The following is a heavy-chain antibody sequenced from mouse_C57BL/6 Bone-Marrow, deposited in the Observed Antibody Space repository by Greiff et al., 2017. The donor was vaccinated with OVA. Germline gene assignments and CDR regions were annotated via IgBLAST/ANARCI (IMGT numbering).Heavy chain of an antibody. CDR3: ARRHNNYYAMDY. J-gene: IGHJ4*01. D-gene: IGHD3-1*01. CDR1: GFTFSDYG. V-gene: IGHV5-15*01. CDR2: ISNLAYSI. Sequence: EVQGVESGGGLVQPGGSLKLSCAASGFTFSDYGMAWVRQAPRKGPEWVAFISNLAYSIYYADTVTGRFTISRENAKNTLYLEMSSLRSEDTAMYYCARRHNNYYAMDYWGQGTSVTVSS.